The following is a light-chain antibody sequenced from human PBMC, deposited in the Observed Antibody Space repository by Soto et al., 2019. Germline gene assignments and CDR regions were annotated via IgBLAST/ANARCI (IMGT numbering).Light chain of an antibody. J-gene: IGKJ3*01. Sequence: DIQMTQSPSSLSVSVGDRVTITCRASQDIRNYLAWYQQKPGKVPKLLIYAASTLQSGVPSRFSGSGSGTDFTLTINSLQHEDIATYYCQKYDRAPFTFGQGTKVDIK. V-gene: IGKV1-27*01. CDR1: QDIRNY. CDR3: QKYDRAPFT. CDR2: AAS.